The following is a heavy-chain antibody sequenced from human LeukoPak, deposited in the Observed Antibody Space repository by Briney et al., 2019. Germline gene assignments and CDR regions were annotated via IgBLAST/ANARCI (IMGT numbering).Heavy chain of an antibody. J-gene: IGHJ5*02. CDR3: ARVASGVGYNWFDP. D-gene: IGHD2-15*01. CDR2: IYYSGST. V-gene: IGHV4-59*01. CDR1: GGSISSYY. Sequence: PSETLSLTCTVSGGSISSYYWSWIRQPPEKGLEWIGYIYYSGSTNYNPSLKSRVTISVDTSKNQFSLKLSSVTAADTAVYYCARVASGVGYNWFDPWGQGTLVTVSS.